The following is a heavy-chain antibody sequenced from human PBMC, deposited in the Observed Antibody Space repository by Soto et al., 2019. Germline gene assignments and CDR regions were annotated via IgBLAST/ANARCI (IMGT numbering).Heavy chain of an antibody. CDR1: GFTFSSYG. CDR3: ARDWDGWELHIPFDY. V-gene: IGHV3-30*03. CDR2: ISDDGSNK. D-gene: IGHD1-26*01. J-gene: IGHJ4*02. Sequence: QVQLVESGGGVVQPGRSLRLSCAASGFTFSSYGMHWVRQAPGKGLEWVAVISDDGSNKYYADSVKGRFTISRDNSKHTLYLQMNSLRPEDTAVYYCARDWDGWELHIPFDYLRPGTLVNASS.